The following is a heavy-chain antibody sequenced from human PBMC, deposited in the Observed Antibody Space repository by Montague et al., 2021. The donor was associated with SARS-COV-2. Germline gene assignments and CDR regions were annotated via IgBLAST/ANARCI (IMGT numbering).Heavy chain of an antibody. J-gene: IGHJ6*02. CDR2: IYYSEST. CDR3: ARDKAEYIVVVPAVPLAYGMDV. D-gene: IGHD2-2*01. CDR1: GGSISSSSYY. Sequence: SETLSLTCTVSGGSISSSSYYWGWIRQPPGKGLEWIGSIYYSESTYYNPPLKSRVTISVDTSKNQFSLKLSSVTAADTAVYYCARDKAEYIVVVPAVPLAYGMDVWGQGTTVTVSS. V-gene: IGHV4-39*07.